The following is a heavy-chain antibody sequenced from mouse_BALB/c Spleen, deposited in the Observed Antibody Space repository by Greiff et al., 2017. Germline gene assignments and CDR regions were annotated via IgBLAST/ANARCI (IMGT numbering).Heavy chain of an antibody. Sequence: VQLQQSGAELAKPGASVKMSRKASGYTFTSYWMHWVKQRPGQGLEWIGYINPSTGYTEYNQKFKDKATLTADKSSSTAYMQLSSLTSEDSAVYYCARGNYYGSSYGAMDYWGQGTSVTVSS. V-gene: IGHV1-7*01. CDR3: ARGNYYGSSYGAMDY. J-gene: IGHJ4*01. D-gene: IGHD1-1*01. CDR1: GYTFTSYW. CDR2: INPSTGYT.